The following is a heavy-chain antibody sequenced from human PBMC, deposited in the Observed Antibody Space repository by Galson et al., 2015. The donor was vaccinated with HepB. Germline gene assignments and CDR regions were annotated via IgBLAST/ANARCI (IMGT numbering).Heavy chain of an antibody. V-gene: IGHV1-69*13. CDR1: GGTFSGYV. D-gene: IGHD5-24*01. CDR3: AKGAGYNGYYGMDV. J-gene: IGHJ6*02. CDR2: IIPIFAIA. Sequence: SVKVSCKASGGTFSGYVISWVRQAPGQGLEWMGGIIPIFAIANYAQRFQGRVTITADESTSTAFMELSSLRSDDTAVYYCAKGAGYNGYYGMDVWGQGTTVIVSS.